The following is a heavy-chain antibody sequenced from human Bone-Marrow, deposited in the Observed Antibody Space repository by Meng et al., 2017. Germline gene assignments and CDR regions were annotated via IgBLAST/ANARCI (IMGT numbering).Heavy chain of an antibody. Sequence: GSLRPSCQVSGDSMNTDYYYWDWILQPPGKGLEWIAAFDYDGSTHFSPSLRNRVTLSVNRSKGQFFLQLHSVTAADTAVYFCVQRRTVSTWEFPYWGQGTLVTVSS. J-gene: IGHJ4*02. D-gene: IGHD3-10*01. V-gene: IGHV4-39*07. CDR3: VQRRTVSTWEFPY. CDR1: GDSMNTDYYY. CDR2: FDYDGST.